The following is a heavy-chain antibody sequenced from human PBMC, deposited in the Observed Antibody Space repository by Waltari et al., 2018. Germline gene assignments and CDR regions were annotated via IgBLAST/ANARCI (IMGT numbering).Heavy chain of an antibody. J-gene: IGHJ6*03. D-gene: IGHD3-10*01. CDR1: GFTFSTYA. CDR2: IRDGGQTS. V-gene: IGHV3-23*04. CDR3: AKGIRATATYFYMDV. Sequence: EARLEESGGGLEQPGKSLRLSCSASGFTFSTYAMTWVRQALGKGLELVSSIRDGGQTSFYADSVKGRCIISRDNSKSTLFLHLNSLRGDDTARYYCAKGIRATATYFYMDVWGKGTTVTVSS.